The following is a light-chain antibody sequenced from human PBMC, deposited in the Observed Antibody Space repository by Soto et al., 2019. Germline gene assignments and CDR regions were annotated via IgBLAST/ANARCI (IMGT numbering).Light chain of an antibody. CDR2: DAS. CDR3: QQRSSLFT. V-gene: IGKV3-11*01. CDR1: QSVSSS. J-gene: IGKJ4*01. Sequence: EIVLTQSPGTLSLSPGERATLSCRTSQSVSSSLAWYQQKPGQAPRLLIYDASNRATGIPARFSGSGSGTDFTLTISSLQPADFAVYYCQQRSSLFTFGGGTKVDIK.